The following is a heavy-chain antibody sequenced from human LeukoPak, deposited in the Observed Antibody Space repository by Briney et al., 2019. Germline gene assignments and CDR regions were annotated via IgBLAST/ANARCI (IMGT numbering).Heavy chain of an antibody. D-gene: IGHD4-17*01. V-gene: IGHV4-59*01. CDR3: ARDSPMTTVTIDYYYMDV. Sequence: PSETLSLTCTVSGGSISSYYWSWIRQPPGKELEGIGYIYYSGSTNYNPSLKSRVTISVDTSNNQFSLKLSSVTAADTAVYYCARDSPMTTVTIDYYYMDVWGKGTTVTVSS. CDR2: IYYSGST. CDR1: GGSISSYY. J-gene: IGHJ6*03.